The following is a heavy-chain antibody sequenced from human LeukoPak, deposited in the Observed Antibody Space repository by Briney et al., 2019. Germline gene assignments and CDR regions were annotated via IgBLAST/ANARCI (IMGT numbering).Heavy chain of an antibody. CDR2: INPNSGGT. Sequence: APVKVSCKASGYTFTGYYMHWVRQAPGQGLEWMGWINPNSGGTNYAQKFQGRVTMTRDTSISTAYMELSRLRSDDTAVYYCARDLGPYYYDSNPWGQGTLVTVSS. V-gene: IGHV1-2*02. CDR3: ARDLGPYYYDSNP. J-gene: IGHJ5*02. CDR1: GYTFTGYY. D-gene: IGHD3-22*01.